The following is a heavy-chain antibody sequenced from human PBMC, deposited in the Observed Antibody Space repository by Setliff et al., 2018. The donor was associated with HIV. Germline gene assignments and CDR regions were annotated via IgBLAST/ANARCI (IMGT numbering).Heavy chain of an antibody. J-gene: IGHJ4*02. CDR2: ISGSAGTT. Sequence: PGGSLRLSCAASGFTLSSYEMNWVRQAPGKGLEWVSGISGSAGTTYYADSVKGRFTISRDNSKNTLYLQMNSLRAEDTAMYYCAKTQTVITVYGPFDSWGQGTPVTVSS. D-gene: IGHD4-4*01. CDR3: AKTQTVITVYGPFDS. CDR1: GFTLSSYE. V-gene: IGHV3-23*01.